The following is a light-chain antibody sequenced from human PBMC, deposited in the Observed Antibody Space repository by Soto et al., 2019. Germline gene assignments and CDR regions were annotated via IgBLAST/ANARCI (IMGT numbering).Light chain of an antibody. Sequence: EIVLTQSPGTLSLSPGERATLSCRASQSVSSNFLAWYQQKPGQAPRLLVYGASSRATGIPDRFSGSGSGTDFTLTISRLEPEDFAVYFCHQYGSSPLTCGGGTKVEIK. V-gene: IGKV3-20*01. CDR3: HQYGSSPLT. CDR1: QSVSSNF. J-gene: IGKJ4*01. CDR2: GAS.